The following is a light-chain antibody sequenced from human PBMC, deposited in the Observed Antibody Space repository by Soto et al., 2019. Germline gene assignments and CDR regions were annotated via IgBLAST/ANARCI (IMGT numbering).Light chain of an antibody. V-gene: IGKV3-20*01. J-gene: IGKJ1*01. CDR2: AAS. Sequence: PGERATLSCRASQSVSSTYLAWYQQKPGQAPRPLISAASSRATGTPDRFSGSGSGTDFTLTISRLEPEDFAVYYRQQYGSSRWTFGQGTKV. CDR1: QSVSSTY. CDR3: QQYGSSRWT.